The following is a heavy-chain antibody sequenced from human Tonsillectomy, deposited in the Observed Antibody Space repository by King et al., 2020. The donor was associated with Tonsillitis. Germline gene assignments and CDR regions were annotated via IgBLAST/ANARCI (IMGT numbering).Heavy chain of an antibody. V-gene: IGHV3-64D*06. J-gene: IGHJ4*02. CDR1: GFTFRSYA. Sequence: QLVQSGGGLVQPGGSLRLSCSVSGFTFRSYAMHWVRQAPGKGLEDISAISSNGFSRYYADSVKGRFTISRDNSKNTLHLQMSSLRGDDTAVYYCVKDQFTIFGVVNHFDNWGQGTLVTVSS. D-gene: IGHD3-3*01. CDR2: ISSNGFSR. CDR3: VKDQFTIFGVVNHFDN.